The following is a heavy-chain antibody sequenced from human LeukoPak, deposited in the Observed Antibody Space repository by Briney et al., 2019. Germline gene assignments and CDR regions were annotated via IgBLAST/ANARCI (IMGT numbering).Heavy chain of an antibody. CDR1: GFTFSSYA. Sequence: PGGSLRLSCAASGFTFSSYAMSWVRQAPGKGLEWVSAISGSGGSTYYADSVKGRFTISRDNSKSTLYLQMNSLRAEDTAVYYCAKGIPCSSTSCAFDYWGQGTLVTVSS. CDR2: ISGSGGST. J-gene: IGHJ4*02. D-gene: IGHD2-2*01. CDR3: AKGIPCSSTSCAFDY. V-gene: IGHV3-23*01.